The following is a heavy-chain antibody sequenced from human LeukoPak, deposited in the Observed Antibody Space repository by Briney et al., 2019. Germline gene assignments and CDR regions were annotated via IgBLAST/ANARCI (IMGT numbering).Heavy chain of an antibody. CDR3: AKGRDKYQLLSKNWFDP. CDR1: GFTFDDYA. D-gene: IGHD2-2*01. Sequence: GGSLRLSCAASGFTFDDYAMHWVRQAPGKGLEWVSGISWNSGSIGYADSVKGLFTISRDNAKNSLYLQMNSLRAEDTALYYCAKGRDKYQLLSKNWFDPWGQGTLVTVSS. CDR2: ISWNSGSI. J-gene: IGHJ5*02. V-gene: IGHV3-9*01.